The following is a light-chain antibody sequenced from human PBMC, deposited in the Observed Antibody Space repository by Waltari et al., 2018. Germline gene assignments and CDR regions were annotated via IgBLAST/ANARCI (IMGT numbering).Light chain of an antibody. J-gene: IGLJ1*01. Sequence: QSALTQPASVSGSPGQSITISCTGTTSDVGLYTLVFWYQHPPGTAPNLITFEVSERPAGVSHRSSGSNAGNTASLTTSGLQAEDDADYHCCSYAGNSIYVFGTGTRVTVL. CDR1: TSDVGLYTL. V-gene: IGLV2-23*02. CDR3: CSYAGNSIYV. CDR2: EVS.